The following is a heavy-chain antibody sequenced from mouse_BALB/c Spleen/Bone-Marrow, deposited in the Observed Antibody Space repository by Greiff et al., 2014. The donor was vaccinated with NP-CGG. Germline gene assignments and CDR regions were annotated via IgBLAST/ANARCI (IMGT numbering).Heavy chain of an antibody. J-gene: IGHJ4*01. CDR2: ISTYSGNT. D-gene: IGHD3-2*01. CDR1: GYTFTDYA. V-gene: IGHV1-67*01. Sequence: VQLQQSGPELVSPGVSVKISCKASGYTFTDYAIHWVKQSHSKRPEWIGIISTYSGNTNYNQKFKGKATMTVDKSSSTAYMELARLISEDSAIYYCARDISGYVRAMDYWGQGTSVTVSS. CDR3: ARDISGYVRAMDY.